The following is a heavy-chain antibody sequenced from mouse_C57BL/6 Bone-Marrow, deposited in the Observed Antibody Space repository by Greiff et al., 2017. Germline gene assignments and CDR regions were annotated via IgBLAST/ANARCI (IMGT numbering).Heavy chain of an antibody. Sequence: QVQLQQPGAELVKPGASVKLSCKASGYTFTSYWMHWVKQRPGQGLEWIGMIHPNSGSTNYNEKFKSKATLTVDKSSSTAYMQLSSLTSEDSAVYYCARSGYSTFFDYWGQGTTLTVSS. CDR3: ARSGYSTFFDY. V-gene: IGHV1-64*01. CDR1: GYTFTSYW. J-gene: IGHJ2*01. D-gene: IGHD2-5*01. CDR2: IHPNSGST.